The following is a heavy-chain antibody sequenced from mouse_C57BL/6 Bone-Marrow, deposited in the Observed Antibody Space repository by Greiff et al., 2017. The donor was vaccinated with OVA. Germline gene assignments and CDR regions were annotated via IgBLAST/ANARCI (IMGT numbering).Heavy chain of an antibody. CDR2: ISGGGGNT. Sequence: EVKLMESGGGLVKPGGSLKLSCAASGFTLSSYTMSWVRQTPEKRLEWVATISGGGGNTYYPDSVKGRFTISRDNAKNTLYLQMSSLRSEDTALYYCARDDEEAWFAYWGQGTLVTVSA. J-gene: IGHJ3*01. CDR3: ARDDEEAWFAY. CDR1: GFTLSSYT. D-gene: IGHD2-12*01. V-gene: IGHV5-9*01.